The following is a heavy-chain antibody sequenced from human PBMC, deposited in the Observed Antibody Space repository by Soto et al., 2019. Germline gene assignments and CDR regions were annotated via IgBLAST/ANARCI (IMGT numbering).Heavy chain of an antibody. CDR2: IYYSGST. Sequence: PSETLSLTCTVSGGSISSYYWSWIRQPPGKGLEWIGYIYYSGSTNYNPSLKSRVTISVDTSKTQFSLKLSSVTAADTAVYYCARERRGTTITPPSAFDIWGQGTMVTVSS. CDR3: ARERRGTTITPPSAFDI. CDR1: GGSISSYY. D-gene: IGHD4-4*01. V-gene: IGHV4-59*01. J-gene: IGHJ3*02.